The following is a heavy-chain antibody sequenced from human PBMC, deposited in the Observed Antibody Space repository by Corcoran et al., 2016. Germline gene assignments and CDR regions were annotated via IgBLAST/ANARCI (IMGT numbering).Heavy chain of an antibody. CDR1: GFTFSNAW. CDR2: IKSKAVGGVI. CDR3: TTNRGFWSLGI. V-gene: IGHV3-15*07. J-gene: IGHJ3*02. Sequence: EEQLVESGGGSVEPGGSLRLSCAASGFTFSNAWMNWVRQAPGKGLEWVARIKSKAVGGVIDYSAPVRGRFTISRDDSKNTLDLQLNSRKTEDTAVYYCTTNRGFWSLGIWGQGTMVTVSS. D-gene: IGHD3-3*01.